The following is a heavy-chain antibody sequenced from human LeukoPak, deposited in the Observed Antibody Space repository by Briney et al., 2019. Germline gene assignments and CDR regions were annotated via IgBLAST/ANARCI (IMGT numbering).Heavy chain of an antibody. CDR1: GGSISSYY. J-gene: IGHJ6*02. V-gene: IGHV4-59*08. D-gene: IGHD3-10*01. CDR2: IYYSGST. Sequence: NSSETLSLTCTASGGSISSYYWSWIRQPPGKGLEWIGYIYYSGSTNYNPSLKSRVTISVDTSKNQFSLKLSSVTAADTAVYYCARRGGYGSGLDGMDVWGQGTTVTVSS. CDR3: ARRGGYGSGLDGMDV.